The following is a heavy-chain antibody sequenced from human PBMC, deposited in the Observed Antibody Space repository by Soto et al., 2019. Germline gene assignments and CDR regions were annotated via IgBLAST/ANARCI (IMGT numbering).Heavy chain of an antibody. CDR3: ARRSKPWGPFDY. V-gene: IGHV4-59*08. D-gene: IGHD3-16*01. Sequence: QVQLQESGPGLVKPSETLSLTCTVSGGSISSYYWSWIRQPPGKGLEWIGYIYYSGSTNYNPSLKGPVTITVDTSKNQFSPKLSSVTAADTAVYYCARRSKPWGPFDYWGQGTLVTVSS. J-gene: IGHJ4*02. CDR1: GGSISSYY. CDR2: IYYSGST.